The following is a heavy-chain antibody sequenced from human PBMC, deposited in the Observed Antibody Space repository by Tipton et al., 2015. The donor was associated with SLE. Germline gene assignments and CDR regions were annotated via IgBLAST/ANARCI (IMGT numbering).Heavy chain of an antibody. D-gene: IGHD1-26*01. Sequence: GSLRLSCAASGFTFDDYTMHWVRQVPGKGLEWVSLISWDGGSTYYADSVKGRFTISRDNSKNSLYLQMNSLRTEDTALYYCASSGSYDNAFDIWGQGTMVTVSS. V-gene: IGHV3-43*01. CDR2: ISWDGGST. CDR3: ASSGSYDNAFDI. CDR1: GFTFDDYT. J-gene: IGHJ3*02.